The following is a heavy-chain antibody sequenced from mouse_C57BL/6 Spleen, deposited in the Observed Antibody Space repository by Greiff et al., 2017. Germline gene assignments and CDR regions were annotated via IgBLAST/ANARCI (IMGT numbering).Heavy chain of an antibody. D-gene: IGHD1-1*01. V-gene: IGHV1-47*01. CDR2: FHPYNDDT. CDR3: ARKKVYYGSSYGYFDV. Sequence: VQLQQSGAELVKPGASVKMSCKASGYTFTTYPIEWMKQNHGKSLEWIGNFHPYNDDTKYNEKFKGKATLTVEKSSSTVYLELSRLTSDDSAVYDCARKKVYYGSSYGYFDVWGTGTTVTVSS. J-gene: IGHJ1*03. CDR1: GYTFTTYP.